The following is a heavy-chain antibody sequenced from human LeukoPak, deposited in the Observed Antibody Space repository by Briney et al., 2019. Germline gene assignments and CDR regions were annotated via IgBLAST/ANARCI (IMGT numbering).Heavy chain of an antibody. CDR1: GFIFSTYW. V-gene: IGHV3-7*01. Sequence: GGSLRLSCAASGFIFSTYWMSWVRQAPGKGMEWVANIKQDGSEKYYVDSVKGRFTISRDNAKKSLYLQMNGLRAEDTAVYFCARASYTTVVRNVYDYWGQGTLVTVSS. J-gene: IGHJ4*02. CDR3: ARASYTTVVRNVYDY. CDR2: IKQDGSEK. D-gene: IGHD4-23*01.